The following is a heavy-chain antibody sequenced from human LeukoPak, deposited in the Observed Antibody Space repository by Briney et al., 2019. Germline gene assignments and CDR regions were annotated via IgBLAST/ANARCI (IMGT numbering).Heavy chain of an antibody. V-gene: IGHV5-51*01. J-gene: IGHJ6*04. Sequence: GESLKISCKGSGYSFTSYWIGWVRQMPGKGLEWMGIIYPGDSDTRYSPSFQGQVTISADKSISTAYLQWSSLKASDTAMYYCARLRVTVTTFDGMDVWGKGTTVTVSS. CDR3: ARLRVTVTTFDGMDV. D-gene: IGHD4-17*01. CDR1: GYSFTSYW. CDR2: IYPGDSDT.